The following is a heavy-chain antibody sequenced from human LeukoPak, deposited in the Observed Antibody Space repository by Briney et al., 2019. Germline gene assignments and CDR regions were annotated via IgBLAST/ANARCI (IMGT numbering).Heavy chain of an antibody. J-gene: IGHJ3*02. CDR2: FDPEDGET. CDR1: GYTLTELS. Sequence: ASVKVSCKVSGYTLTELSMHWVRQAPGKGLEWMGGFDPEDGETIYAQKFQGRVTITEDTSTDTAYMELSSLRSEDTAVYYCATDQSGWGGGDAFDIWGQGTMVTVSS. V-gene: IGHV1-24*01. D-gene: IGHD6-25*01. CDR3: ATDQSGWGGGDAFDI.